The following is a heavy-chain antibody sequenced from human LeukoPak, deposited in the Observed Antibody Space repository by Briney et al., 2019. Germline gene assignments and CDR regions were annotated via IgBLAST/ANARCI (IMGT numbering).Heavy chain of an antibody. CDR2: IYHSGST. V-gene: IGHV4-30-2*01. D-gene: IGHD1-1*01. J-gene: IGHJ3*02. CDR1: GGSISSGGYY. Sequence: PSETLSLTCTVSGGSISSGGYYWSWIRQPPGKGLEWIGYIYHSGSTNYNPSLKSRVTISVDKSKNQFSLKLSSVTAADTAVYYCATREPVQLELSAFDIWGQGTMVTVSS. CDR3: ATREPVQLELSAFDI.